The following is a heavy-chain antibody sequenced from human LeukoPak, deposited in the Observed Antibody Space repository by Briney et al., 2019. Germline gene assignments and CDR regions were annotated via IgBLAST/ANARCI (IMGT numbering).Heavy chain of an antibody. CDR1: GGSISSSNW. CDR3: ARAVQLERPPPLIGYYYMDV. V-gene: IGHV4-4*02. J-gene: IGHJ6*03. CDR2: IYHSGST. D-gene: IGHD1-1*01. Sequence: SETLSLTCAVSGGSISSSNWWSWVRQPPGKGLEWIGEIYHSGSTNYNPSLKSRLTISVDTSKNQFSLKLSSVTAADTAVYYCARAVQLERPPPLIGYYYMDVWGKGTTVTVSS.